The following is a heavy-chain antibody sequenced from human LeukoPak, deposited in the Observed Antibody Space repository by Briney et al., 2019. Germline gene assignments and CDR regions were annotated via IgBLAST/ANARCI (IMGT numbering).Heavy chain of an antibody. J-gene: IGHJ4*02. CDR2: ISHSGSSI. V-gene: IGHV3-23*01. Sequence: GGSLRLSCVASGFPFSNYLMKWVRQAPGKGLEWVSGISHSGSSIYYADSVKGRFTISRDHSKNTLYLQMDRLRVEDTAVYYCAMALDYWGQGTLVTVSS. CDR1: GFPFSNYL. CDR3: AMALDY.